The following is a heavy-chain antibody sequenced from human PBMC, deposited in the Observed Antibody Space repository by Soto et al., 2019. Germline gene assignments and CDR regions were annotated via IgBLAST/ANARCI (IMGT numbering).Heavy chain of an antibody. CDR3: AGGGGGDYAFEY. CDR1: GYTFTNYG. V-gene: IGHV1-18*01. CDR2: INAYNGNT. D-gene: IGHD4-17*01. J-gene: IGHJ4*02. Sequence: QVQLMQSGAEVKKPGASVKVSCKASGYTFTNYGFSWVRQAPGQGLEWMGWINAYNGNTKYAQKFQGRVTVTTDTSPSTAKMELRSLRSDDTAVYYRAGGGGGDYAFEYWGRGTLVTVSS.